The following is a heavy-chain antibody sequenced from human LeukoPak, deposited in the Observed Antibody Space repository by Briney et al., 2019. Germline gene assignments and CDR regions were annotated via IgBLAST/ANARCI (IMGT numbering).Heavy chain of an antibody. CDR1: GYTFTGYY. CDR3: AREGYYYYYMDV. CDR2: INPNSGGT. J-gene: IGHJ6*03. V-gene: IGHV1-2*06. Sequence: ASVKVSCKASGYTFTGYYMHWVRQAPGQGLEWMGRINPNSGGTNYAQKFQGRVTMTRDTSISTAYMELSRLRSDDTAVNYCAREGYYYYYMDVWGKGTTATVSS.